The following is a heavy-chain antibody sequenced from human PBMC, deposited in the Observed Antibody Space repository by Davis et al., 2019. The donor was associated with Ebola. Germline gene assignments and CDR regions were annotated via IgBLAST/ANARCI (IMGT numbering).Heavy chain of an antibody. V-gene: IGHV3-21*01. CDR3: ARDRSTASYYYYMDV. J-gene: IGHJ6*03. D-gene: IGHD2-21*02. CDR1: GFTFSSYS. CDR2: ISSSSSYI. Sequence: GESLKISCAASGFTFSSYSMNWVRQAPGKGLEWVSSISSSSSYIYYADSVKGRFTISRDNAKNSLYLQMNSLRAEDTAVYYCARDRSTASYYYYMDVWGKGTTVTVSS.